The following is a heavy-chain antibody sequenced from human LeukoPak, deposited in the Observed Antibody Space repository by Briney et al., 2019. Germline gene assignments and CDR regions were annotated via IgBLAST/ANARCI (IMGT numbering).Heavy chain of an antibody. CDR2: ISGSGGST. CDR3: AKEVEWELPSFNYFDY. Sequence: GGSLRFSCAASGFTFSSYAMSWVRQAPGKGLEWVSAISGSGGSTYYADSVKGRFTIPRDNSKNTLYLKMNSLRAEDTAVYYCAKEVEWELPSFNYFDYWGQGTLVTVPS. V-gene: IGHV3-23*01. D-gene: IGHD1-26*01. CDR1: GFTFSSYA. J-gene: IGHJ4*02.